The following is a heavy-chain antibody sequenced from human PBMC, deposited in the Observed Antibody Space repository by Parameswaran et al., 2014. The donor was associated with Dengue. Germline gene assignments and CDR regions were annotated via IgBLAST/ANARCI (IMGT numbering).Heavy chain of an antibody. Sequence: GESLKISCEGSGYTFDRYLITWVRQMPGKGLEWMGSIDPSDSDTNYSPSSQGHVTISSDNSFNTAYLQWRNLRASDTGIYYCARRGAFSGMDVWGQGTTVTVS. CDR3: ARRGAFSGMDV. CDR1: GYTFDRYL. J-gene: IGHJ6*02. V-gene: IGHV5-10-1*01. CDR2: IDPSDSDT.